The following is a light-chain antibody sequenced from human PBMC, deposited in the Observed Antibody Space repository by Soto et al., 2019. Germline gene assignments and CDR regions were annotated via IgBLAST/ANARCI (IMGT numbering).Light chain of an antibody. CDR3: QQYYDWPPLT. CDR1: QTVRSN. V-gene: IGKV3-15*01. J-gene: IGKJ4*01. CDR2: AAS. Sequence: EIVMTQSPATLSVSPGEGVTLSCRASQTVRSNLAWYLQKPGQAPRLLIYAASTRATGVPARFSGSGSETDLTLTISSLQSEDFAVYYCQQYYDWPPLTFGGGTRVEIK.